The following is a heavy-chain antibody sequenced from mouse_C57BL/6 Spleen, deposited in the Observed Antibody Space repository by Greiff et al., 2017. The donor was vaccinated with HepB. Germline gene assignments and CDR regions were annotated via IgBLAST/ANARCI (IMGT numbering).Heavy chain of an antibody. V-gene: IGHV1-55*01. CDR2: IYPGSGST. Sequence: QVQLKQPGAELVKPGASVKMSCKASGYTFTSYWIIWVKQRPGQGLEWIGDIYPGSGSTNYNEKFKSKATLTVDTSSSTAYMQLSSLTSEDSAVYYCARDYGYDEDYWGQGTTLTVSS. J-gene: IGHJ2*01. CDR3: ARDYGYDEDY. D-gene: IGHD2-2*01. CDR1: GYTFTSYW.